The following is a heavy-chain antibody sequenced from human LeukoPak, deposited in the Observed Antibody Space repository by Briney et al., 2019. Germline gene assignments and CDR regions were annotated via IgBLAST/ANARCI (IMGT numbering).Heavy chain of an antibody. J-gene: IGHJ4*02. Sequence: GESLRLSCAAAGFSFSSYGMHWVRQAPGKGLEWVAFIWYDGSNQDYADSVKGRFTISRDNPKNTLDLQMNSLRAEDTAVYYCAKDSGDYVIDFWGQGTLATVSS. CDR2: IWYDGSNQ. D-gene: IGHD2-21*02. CDR1: GFSFSSYG. V-gene: IGHV3-30*02. CDR3: AKDSGDYVIDF.